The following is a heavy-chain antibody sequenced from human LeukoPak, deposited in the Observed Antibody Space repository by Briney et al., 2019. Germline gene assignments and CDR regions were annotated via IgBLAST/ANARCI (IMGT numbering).Heavy chain of an antibody. D-gene: IGHD2-2*01. Sequence: ASVKVSCKASGYTFTSYGISWVRQAPGQGLEWMGWISAYNGNTNYAQKLQGRVTMTTDTSTSTAYMELRSLRSDDTAVYYCARVIGYCSSTSCPDAFDIWGQGTMVTVSS. J-gene: IGHJ3*02. CDR3: ARVIGYCSSTSCPDAFDI. V-gene: IGHV1-18*01. CDR2: ISAYNGNT. CDR1: GYTFTSYG.